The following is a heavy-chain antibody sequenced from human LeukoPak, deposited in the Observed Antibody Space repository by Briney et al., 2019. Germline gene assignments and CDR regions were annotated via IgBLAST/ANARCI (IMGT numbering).Heavy chain of an antibody. CDR3: ATDDGSGWYYFDY. D-gene: IGHD6-19*01. CDR1: GGPISSYY. V-gene: IGHV4-59*01. J-gene: IGHJ4*02. CDR2: IYYSGST. Sequence: PSETLSLTCTVSGGPISSYYWSWIRPPPGKGLEWVGYIYYSGSTNYHPSLQSRVTISVDTSKNQFSLKLSSVTAADTAVYYCATDDGSGWYYFDYWGQGTLVTVSS.